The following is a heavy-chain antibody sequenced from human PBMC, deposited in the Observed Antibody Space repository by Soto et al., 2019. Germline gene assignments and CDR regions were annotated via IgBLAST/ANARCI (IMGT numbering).Heavy chain of an antibody. V-gene: IGHV3-74*01. CDR3: ARGVSVATVTPVGH. CDR2: INSDGSST. Sequence: EVQLVESGGGLVQPGGSLRLSCAASGFTFSSYWMHWVRQVPGKGLVWVSRINSDGSSTSYADSVKGRFTISRDNAKKTLFLQMNSLRVDDTAVYYCARGVSVATVTPVGHWGQGNLVTVSS. CDR1: GFTFSSYW. D-gene: IGHD4-17*01. J-gene: IGHJ4*02.